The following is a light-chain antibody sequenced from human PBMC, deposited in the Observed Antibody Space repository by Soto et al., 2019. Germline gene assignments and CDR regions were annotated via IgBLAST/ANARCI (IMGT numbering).Light chain of an antibody. CDR3: QQSYSTPPWT. CDR1: QSITSY. J-gene: IGKJ1*01. CDR2: GAS. V-gene: IGKV1-39*01. Sequence: DIQMTQSPSSLSASVGDRVTITCRASQSITSYLNWYQQKPGKALKLLIYGASRLQSGVPSRFSGSGSGTDFAVTISSLQPEDFATYYCQQSYSTPPWTFGQGTKVEIK.